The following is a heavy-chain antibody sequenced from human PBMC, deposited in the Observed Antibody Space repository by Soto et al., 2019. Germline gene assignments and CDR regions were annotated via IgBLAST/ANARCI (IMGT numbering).Heavy chain of an antibody. CDR2: IYHRGTT. J-gene: IGHJ6*02. V-gene: IGHV4-31*03. CDR1: GVSITSVDYY. CDR3: ARETMVRVNSGTPYYYYGMDV. D-gene: IGHD3-10*01. Sequence: PSETLSLTCTVSGVSITSVDYYWSWIRQHPGKGLEWIGYIYHRGTTYYNPSLKSRITTSIDTSKNRFSLKLSSVTAADTAVYYCARETMVRVNSGTPYYYYGMDVWGQGTTVTVSS.